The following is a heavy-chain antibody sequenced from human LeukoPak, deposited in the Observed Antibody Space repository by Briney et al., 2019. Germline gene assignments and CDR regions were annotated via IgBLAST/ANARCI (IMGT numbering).Heavy chain of an antibody. J-gene: IGHJ4*02. CDR1: GGSISSGGYY. V-gene: IGHV4-39*07. CDR2: INHSGST. CDR3: ARGLRIQLWLSLDY. Sequence: PSETLSLTCTVSGGSISSGGYYWSWIRQPPGKGLEWIGEINHSGSTNYNPSLKSRVTISVDKSKNQFSLKLSSVTAADTAVYYCARGLRIQLWLSLDYWGQGTLVTVSS. D-gene: IGHD5-18*01.